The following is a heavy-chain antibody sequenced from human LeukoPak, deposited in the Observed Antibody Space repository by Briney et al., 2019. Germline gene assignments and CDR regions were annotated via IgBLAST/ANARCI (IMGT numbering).Heavy chain of an antibody. CDR2: IKGDGSVQ. V-gene: IGHV3-7*01. J-gene: IGHJ4*02. Sequence: GGSLRLSCVASGFSFSSSWMNWVRQTPGKGLEWVANIKGDGSVQSYADPVKGRFTISRDNAKNSLFLQMNSLRAEDTAVYYCAREGAFGDRDYWGQGTLVTVSS. CDR3: AREGAFGDRDY. CDR1: GFSFSSSW. D-gene: IGHD4-17*01.